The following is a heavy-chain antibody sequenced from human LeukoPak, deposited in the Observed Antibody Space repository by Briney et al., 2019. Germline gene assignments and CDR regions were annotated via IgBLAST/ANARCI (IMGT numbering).Heavy chain of an antibody. V-gene: IGHV1-69*13. CDR3: ARGRYSSSINSMDV. CDR1: GGTFSSYT. D-gene: IGHD6-6*01. Sequence: SVKVSCKASGGTFSSYTISWVRQAPGQGLEWMGGIIPIFGTANYAQKFQGRVTITAGESTSTAYMELSSLRSEDTAVYYCARGRYSSSINSMDVWGQGTTVTVSS. J-gene: IGHJ6*02. CDR2: IIPIFGTA.